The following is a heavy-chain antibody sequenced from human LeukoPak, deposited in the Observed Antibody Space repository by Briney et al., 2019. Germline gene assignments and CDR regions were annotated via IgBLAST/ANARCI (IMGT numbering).Heavy chain of an antibody. V-gene: IGHV3-30*02. CDR3: AKVFEYYDFWSGVDAFDI. J-gene: IGHJ3*02. Sequence: GGSLRLSCAASGFTFSSYGMHWVRQAPGKGLEWVAFIRYDGSNKYYADSVKGRFTISRDNSKNTLYLQMNSLRAEDTAVYYCAKVFEYYDFWSGVDAFDIWGQGKMVTVSS. CDR1: GFTFSSYG. D-gene: IGHD3-3*01. CDR2: IRYDGSNK.